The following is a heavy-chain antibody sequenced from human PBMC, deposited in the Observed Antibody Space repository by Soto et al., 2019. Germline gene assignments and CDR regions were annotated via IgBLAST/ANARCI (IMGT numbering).Heavy chain of an antibody. CDR1: GFTFSSYG. D-gene: IGHD3-3*01. Sequence: GGSLRLSCAASGFTFSSYGMHWVRQAPGKGLEWVAVISYDGSNKYYADSVKGRFTISRDNSKNTLYLQMNSLRAEDTAVYYCAKGALEWGRFLEWLLNNWGQGTLVTVSS. V-gene: IGHV3-30*18. CDR3: AKGALEWGRFLEWLLNN. CDR2: ISYDGSNK. J-gene: IGHJ4*02.